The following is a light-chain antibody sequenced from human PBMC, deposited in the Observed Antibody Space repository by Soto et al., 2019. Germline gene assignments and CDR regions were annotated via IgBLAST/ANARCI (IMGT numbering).Light chain of an antibody. Sequence: EIVLTQSPGTVSLCTEERTTLSCRASQSVSSSYLVWYQQRPGQPPRLLIYGTSNRAAGIPDRFTGTGSGTDFTLTIYRLEPEDSAVYYCQQYGSSALTFGGGTKV. CDR2: GTS. J-gene: IGKJ4*01. CDR3: QQYGSSALT. V-gene: IGKV3-20*01. CDR1: QSVSSSY.